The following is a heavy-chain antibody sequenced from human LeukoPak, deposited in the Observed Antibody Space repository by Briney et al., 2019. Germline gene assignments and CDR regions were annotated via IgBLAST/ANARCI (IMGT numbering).Heavy chain of an antibody. CDR2: VYPDDSDT. V-gene: IGHV5-51*01. J-gene: IGHJ3*01. CDR3: ASRVRFPDAFDV. D-gene: IGHD3-3*01. Sequence: GESLKISCKGSGYSFTTYWIGWVRQMPGKGLEWMGIVYPDDSDTRYSPSFQGQVTISADKSINTAYLQWSGLKASDTAIYYCASRVRFPDAFDVWGQGTMVTVSS. CDR1: GYSFTTYW.